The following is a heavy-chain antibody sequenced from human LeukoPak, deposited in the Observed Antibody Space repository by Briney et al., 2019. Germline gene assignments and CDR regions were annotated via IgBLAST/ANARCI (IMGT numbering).Heavy chain of an antibody. J-gene: IGHJ3*02. Sequence: SETLSLTCAVSGYSISSGYYWGWIRQPPGKGLEWIGSIYHSGSTYYNPSLKSRVTISVDTSKNQFSLKLSSVTAADTAVYYCARPLRYYDFWSGYRQGAFDTWGQGTMVTVSS. V-gene: IGHV4-38-2*01. CDR2: IYHSGST. D-gene: IGHD3-3*01. CDR3: ARPLRYYDFWSGYRQGAFDT. CDR1: GYSISSGYY.